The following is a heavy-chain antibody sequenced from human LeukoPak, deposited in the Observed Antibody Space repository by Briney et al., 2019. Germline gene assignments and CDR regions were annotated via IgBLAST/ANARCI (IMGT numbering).Heavy chain of an antibody. J-gene: IGHJ4*02. CDR3: ASHSGWQLLRHIDY. V-gene: IGHV3-7*01. CDR1: GFTFSGYW. Sequence: GGSLRLSCAASGFTFSGYWMSWVRQAPGKGLEWVANIKEDGSEKYYVDPVKGRFTISRDNAKNSLYLQMNSLRVEDTAVYYCASHSGWQLLRHIDYWGQGALVTVSS. CDR2: IKEDGSEK. D-gene: IGHD3-22*01.